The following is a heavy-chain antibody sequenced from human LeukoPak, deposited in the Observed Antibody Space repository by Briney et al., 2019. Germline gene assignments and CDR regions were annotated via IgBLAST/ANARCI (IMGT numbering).Heavy chain of an antibody. V-gene: IGHV3-53*01. CDR3: AKDEATSGGGLAS. D-gene: IGHD3-16*01. CDR1: GFTVSGPH. Sequence: GGSLRLPCAASGFTVSGPHMTGAPQAPGKGLGWVSAMYTGGTTYYADSVKGRFTISRDNSRNTLFLHMSSLRADDTAVYYCAKDEATSGGGLASWGQGTLVTVSS. J-gene: IGHJ4*02. CDR2: MYTGGTT.